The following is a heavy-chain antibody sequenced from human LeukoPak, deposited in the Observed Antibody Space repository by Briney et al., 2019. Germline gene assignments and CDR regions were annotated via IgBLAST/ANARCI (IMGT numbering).Heavy chain of an antibody. Sequence: GGSLRLSCAASGFTVRSNYMSWVRQAPGKGLEWVSVIYSGGNTYYADSVKGRFTFSRDNSKNTLYLQMNSLRVEDTAVYYCARARPGVAGFFDCWGQGTLVTVSS. D-gene: IGHD1-14*01. V-gene: IGHV3-53*01. CDR2: IYSGGNT. J-gene: IGHJ4*02. CDR1: GFTVRSNY. CDR3: ARARPGVAGFFDC.